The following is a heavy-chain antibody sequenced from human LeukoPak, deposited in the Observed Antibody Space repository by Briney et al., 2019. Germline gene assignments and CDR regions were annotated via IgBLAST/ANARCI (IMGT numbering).Heavy chain of an antibody. CDR2: ISSSGSTI. V-gene: IGHV3-48*03. Sequence: GGSLRLSCAASGFTFDDYGMTWVRQAPGKGLEWVSYISSSGSTIFYADSVKGRFTISRDNAKNSLYLQMNSLRAEDTAVYYCARETDSTLFDYWGQGTLVTVSS. J-gene: IGHJ4*02. CDR3: ARETDSTLFDY. D-gene: IGHD2-2*01. CDR1: GFTFDDYG.